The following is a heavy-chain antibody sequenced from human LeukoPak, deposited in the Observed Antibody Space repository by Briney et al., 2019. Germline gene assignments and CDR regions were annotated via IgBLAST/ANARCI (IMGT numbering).Heavy chain of an antibody. J-gene: IGHJ2*01. D-gene: IGHD6-13*01. CDR3: ARVSSSWYQDWYFDL. V-gene: IGHV4-4*07. CDR2: IYTSESP. CDR1: GGSISSYY. Sequence: SETLSLTCTVSGGSISSYYWSWIQQPAGKGLEWIGRIYTSESPTYNPSLKSRVTMSLDTSKNQFSLKLSSVTAADTAVYYCARVSSSWYQDWYFDLWGRGTLVTVSS.